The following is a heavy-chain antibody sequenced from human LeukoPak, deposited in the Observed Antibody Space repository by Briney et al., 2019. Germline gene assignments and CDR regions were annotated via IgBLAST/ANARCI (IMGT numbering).Heavy chain of an antibody. J-gene: IGHJ6*02. CDR2: ISAYNGNT. CDR1: GYTFTSYG. CDR3: ARVVRYWSSTSCAIYYYGMDV. Sequence: ASVKVSCKASGYTFTSYGIRWVRQAPGQGLEWMGWISAYNGNTNYAQKLQGRVTMTTDTSTSTAYMELRSLRSDDTAVYSCARVVRYWSSTSCAIYYYGMDVWGQGTTVTVSS. V-gene: IGHV1-18*01. D-gene: IGHD2-2*01.